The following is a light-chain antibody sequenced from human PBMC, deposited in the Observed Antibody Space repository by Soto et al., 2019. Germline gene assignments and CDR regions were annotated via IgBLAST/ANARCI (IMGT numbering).Light chain of an antibody. J-gene: IGKJ1*01. Sequence: DIVLTQSPGTLSLSPGERATFSCRASQSVSSSYLAWYQQKPRKAPKLLIYDGSSLESGVPSRFSGSGSGTEFTLTISSLQPDDFATYYCQQYNSHPETFGQGTKVEIK. V-gene: IGKV1-5*01. CDR3: QQYNSHPET. CDR2: DGS. CDR1: QSVSSS.